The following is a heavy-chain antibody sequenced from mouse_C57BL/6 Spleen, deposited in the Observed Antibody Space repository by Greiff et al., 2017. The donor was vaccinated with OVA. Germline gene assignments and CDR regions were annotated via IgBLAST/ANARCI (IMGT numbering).Heavy chain of an antibody. J-gene: IGHJ3*01. V-gene: IGHV1-64*01. CDR3: ARGEDYYGSSFAY. D-gene: IGHD1-1*01. CDR2: IHPNSGST. Sequence: QVQLKQSGAELVKPGASVKLSCKASGYTFTSYWMHWVKQRPGQGLEWIGMIHPNSGSTNYNEKFKSKATLTVDKSSSTAYMQLSSLTSEDSAVYYCARGEDYYGSSFAYWGQGTLVTVSA. CDR1: GYTFTSYW.